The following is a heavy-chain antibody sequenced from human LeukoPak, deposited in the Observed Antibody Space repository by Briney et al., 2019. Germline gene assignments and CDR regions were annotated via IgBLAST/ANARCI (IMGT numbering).Heavy chain of an antibody. D-gene: IGHD3-10*01. CDR3: ARGRATYFYGSGSINWAFDY. CDR2: INHSGSI. Sequence: SETLSLTCAVYGGSFNAYYWSWIRQPPGKGLEWIGEINHSGSINYNPSFKSRVTISVDTSKKQVSLKLNSVTAADTAVYYCARGRATYFYGSGSINWAFDYWGQGTLVTVSS. J-gene: IGHJ4*02. CDR1: GGSFNAYY. V-gene: IGHV4-34*01.